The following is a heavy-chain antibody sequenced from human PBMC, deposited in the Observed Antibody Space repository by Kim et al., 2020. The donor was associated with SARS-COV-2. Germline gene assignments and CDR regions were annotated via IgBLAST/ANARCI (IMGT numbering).Heavy chain of an antibody. Sequence: VKGRCTISRENSKNTRYLKMNSLRAEDTAVYYCAKGEDRSIAAAGTCDYWGQGTLVTVSS. CDR3: AKGEDRSIAAAGTCDY. J-gene: IGHJ4*02. V-gene: IGHV3-23*02. D-gene: IGHD6-13*01.